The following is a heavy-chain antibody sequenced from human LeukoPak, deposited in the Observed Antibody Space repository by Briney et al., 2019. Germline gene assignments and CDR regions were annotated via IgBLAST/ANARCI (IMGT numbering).Heavy chain of an antibody. CDR1: GGSISSGGYY. CDR3: ARVGAHPNFDY. Sequence: SQTLSLTCTVSGGSISSGGYYWSWIRQHPGKGVEWIGYIYYGGSAYYNPSLKSRVTISVDTSKNQFSLKLSSVTAADTTVYYCARVGAHPNFDYWGQGTLVTVSS. V-gene: IGHV4-31*03. D-gene: IGHD3-16*01. J-gene: IGHJ4*02. CDR2: IYYGGSA.